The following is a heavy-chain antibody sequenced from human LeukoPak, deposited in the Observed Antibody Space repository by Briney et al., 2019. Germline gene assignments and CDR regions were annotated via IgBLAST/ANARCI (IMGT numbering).Heavy chain of an antibody. J-gene: IGHJ4*02. Sequence: PSETLSLTCTISGGSISSYYWSWIRQPPGKGLEWIGYIYYSGSTNYNPSLKSRVTISVDTSKNQFSLQLSSVTAADTAVYYCARGGDRSVYESYFDYGGQGTLVTVPP. V-gene: IGHV4-59*12. D-gene: IGHD3-22*01. CDR1: GGSISSYY. CDR3: ARGGDRSVYESYFDY. CDR2: IYYSGST.